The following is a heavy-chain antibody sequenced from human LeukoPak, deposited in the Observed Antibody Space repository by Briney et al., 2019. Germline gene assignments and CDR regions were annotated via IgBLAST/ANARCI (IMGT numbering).Heavy chain of an antibody. Sequence: PGGSLRLSCEASGFTFSSYNMNWVRQAPGKGLEWVSYISSSSSTIYYADSVKGRFTISRDNAKNSLYLQMNSLRAEDTAVYYCAKDPQYQPRAFDIWGQGTMVTVSS. CDR3: AKDPQYQPRAFDI. CDR1: GFTFSSYN. D-gene: IGHD2-2*01. V-gene: IGHV3-48*01. J-gene: IGHJ3*02. CDR2: ISSSSSTI.